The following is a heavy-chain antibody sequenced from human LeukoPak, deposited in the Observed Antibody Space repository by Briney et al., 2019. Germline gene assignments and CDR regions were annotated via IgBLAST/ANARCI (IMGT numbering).Heavy chain of an antibody. D-gene: IGHD3-22*01. CDR2: IWYDGSNK. CDR3: AKDRYYYDSSGTFDY. Sequence: PGGPLRLSCAASGFTFSSYGMHWVRQAPGKGLEWVAVIWYDGSNKYYADSVKGRFTISRDNSKNTLYLQMNSLRAEDTAVYYCAKDRYYYDSSGTFDYWGQGTLVTVSS. CDR1: GFTFSSYG. J-gene: IGHJ4*02. V-gene: IGHV3-33*06.